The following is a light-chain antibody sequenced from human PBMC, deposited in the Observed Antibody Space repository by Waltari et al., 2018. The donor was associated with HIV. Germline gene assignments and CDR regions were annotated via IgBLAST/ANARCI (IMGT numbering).Light chain of an antibody. CDR2: KDS. CDR1: AFPKQY. V-gene: IGLV3-25*03. Sequence: SYELTQPPSVSVSPGQTARITCSGDAFPKQYASWYQQKPGQAPVLVIYKDSERPSGIPERFSGSSSGTTVTLTISGVQAEDEADYYCQSADSSGTYQVFGGGTKLTVL. J-gene: IGLJ3*02. CDR3: QSADSSGTYQV.